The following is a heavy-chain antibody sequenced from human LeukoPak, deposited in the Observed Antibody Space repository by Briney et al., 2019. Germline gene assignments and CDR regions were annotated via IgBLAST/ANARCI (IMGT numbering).Heavy chain of an antibody. V-gene: IGHV4-59*02. CDR3: ARDGSNWSNDYYHGVDV. CDR2: VYYSGST. J-gene: IGHJ6*02. D-gene: IGHD4-11*01. Sequence: PSETLSLTCVVSGGSVSGYYWGWIRQPPGRGLEWIGYVYYSGSTNYNPSFKSRITISVDTSRNQFSLQLSSVTAADTAVYYCARDGSNWSNDYYHGVDVWGQGTTVTVSS. CDR1: GGSVSGYY.